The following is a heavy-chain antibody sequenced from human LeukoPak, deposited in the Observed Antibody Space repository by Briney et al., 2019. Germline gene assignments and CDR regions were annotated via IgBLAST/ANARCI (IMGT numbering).Heavy chain of an antibody. Sequence: GGSLRLSCAASGFTFSSYAMSWVRQAPGKGLEWVSAISGSGGSTYYADSVKGRFTISRDNSKNTLYLQMNSLRAEDTAVYYCAKVNGADTAMGRYYYYGMDVWGQGTTVTVSS. CDR1: GFTFSSYA. D-gene: IGHD5-18*01. CDR3: AKVNGADTAMGRYYYYGMDV. J-gene: IGHJ6*02. V-gene: IGHV3-23*01. CDR2: ISGSGGST.